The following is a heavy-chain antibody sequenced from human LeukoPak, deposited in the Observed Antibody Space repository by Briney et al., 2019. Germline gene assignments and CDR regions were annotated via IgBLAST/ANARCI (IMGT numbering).Heavy chain of an antibody. J-gene: IGHJ4*02. CDR3: ARGVTLDY. CDR1: GFTFSTYE. CDR2: ISSGDNIM. Sequence: GGALRLSCAASGFTFSTYEMNWVRQAPGKGLEWVSYISSGDNIMFYADSVKGRFIISRDNAKNSLYLQMNSLRAEDTAVYYCARGVTLDYWGQGTLVTVSS. D-gene: IGHD2-21*02. V-gene: IGHV3-48*03.